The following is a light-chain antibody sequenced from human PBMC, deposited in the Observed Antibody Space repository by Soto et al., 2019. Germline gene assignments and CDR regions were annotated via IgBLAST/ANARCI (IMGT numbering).Light chain of an antibody. V-gene: IGKV3-20*01. J-gene: IGKJ3*01. CDR1: QSVSSTH. Sequence: EIVLTQSPGTLSLSPGERATLSCRTSQSVSSTHLAWYQQKPGQAPRLLIYGASSRAAGIPDRFSGSGSGTDFTLTISRLEPEDFAVYYCQHYGTSRVTFGPGTKVDVK. CDR2: GAS. CDR3: QHYGTSRVT.